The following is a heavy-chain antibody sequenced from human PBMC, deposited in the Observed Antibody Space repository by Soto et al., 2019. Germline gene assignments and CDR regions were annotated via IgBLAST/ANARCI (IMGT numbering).Heavy chain of an antibody. CDR1: GFTFSSYA. D-gene: IGHD5-18*01. V-gene: IGHV3-30-3*01. Sequence: GGSLRLSCAASGFTFSSYAMHWVRQAPSMGLEWVAVISYDGSNKYYADSVKGRFTISRDNSKNTLYLQMNSLRAEDTAVYYCARDRGYSYGFDYWGEGT. CDR2: ISYDGSNK. J-gene: IGHJ4*02. CDR3: ARDRGYSYGFDY.